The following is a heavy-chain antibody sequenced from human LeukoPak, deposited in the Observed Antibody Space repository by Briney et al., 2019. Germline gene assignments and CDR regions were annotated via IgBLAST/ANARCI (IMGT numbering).Heavy chain of an antibody. CDR3: VRGGQTGTTPFDY. J-gene: IGHJ4*02. CDR2: IYYSGST. CDR1: GGSISSSSYY. V-gene: IGHV4-39*07. Sequence: SETLSFTCTVSGGSISSSSYYWGWFRQPPGKGLEWIGSIYYSGSTYYNPSLKSRVTISVDTSKNQFSLKLSSVTAADTAVYYCVRGGQTGTTPFDYWGQGTLVTVSS. D-gene: IGHD1-1*01.